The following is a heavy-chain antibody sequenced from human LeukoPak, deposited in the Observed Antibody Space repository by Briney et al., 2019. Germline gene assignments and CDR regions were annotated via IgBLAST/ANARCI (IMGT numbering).Heavy chain of an antibody. V-gene: IGHV3-30*04. J-gene: IGHJ3*01. D-gene: IGHD3-10*01. CDR2: ISYTGGNE. Sequence: PGGSLRLSCAASGLYFDSHAMHWVRQAPGKGLEWVAFISYTGGNEYYADPVKGRFTISRDNSKNTLYLQMNSLRTEDTAVHFCAREGGDFGAFDVWGQGTMVTVSS. CDR1: GLYFDSHA. CDR3: AREGGDFGAFDV.